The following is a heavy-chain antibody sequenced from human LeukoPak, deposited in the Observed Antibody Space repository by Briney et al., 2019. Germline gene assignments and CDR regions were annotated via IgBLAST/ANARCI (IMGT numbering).Heavy chain of an antibody. CDR3: ARVDCSSTSCHHPPYYYYYMDV. CDR2: ISAYNGNT. D-gene: IGHD2-2*01. J-gene: IGHJ6*03. V-gene: IGHV1-18*01. CDR1: GYTFTSYG. Sequence: GASVKVSCKASGYTFTSYGISWVRQAPGQGLEWMGWISAYNGNTNYAQKLQGRVTMTTDTSTSTAYMELRSLRSDDTAVYYCARVDCSSTSCHHPPYYYYYMDVWGKGTTVTVSS.